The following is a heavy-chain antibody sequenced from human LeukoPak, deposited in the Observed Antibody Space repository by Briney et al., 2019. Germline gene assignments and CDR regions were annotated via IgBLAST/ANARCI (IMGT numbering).Heavy chain of an antibody. CDR1: GYAFTSYG. J-gene: IGHJ4*02. CDR3: GRRYYYGSGSYSDY. Sequence: GASVKVSCKASGYAFTSYGISWVRQAPGQGLEWMGWISAYNGNTQYAQKLQGRVTMTTDTSTSTVCMELRSLRSDDTAVYYCGRRYYYGSGSYSDYWGQGTLVTVSS. V-gene: IGHV1-18*01. D-gene: IGHD3-10*01. CDR2: ISAYNGNT.